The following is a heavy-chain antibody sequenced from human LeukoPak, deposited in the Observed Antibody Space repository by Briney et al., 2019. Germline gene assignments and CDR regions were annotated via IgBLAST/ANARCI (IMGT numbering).Heavy chain of an antibody. CDR3: AKDTGSGSYYKFFYMDV. D-gene: IGHD3-10*01. CDR1: GFTFDDYA. V-gene: IGHV3-9*03. J-gene: IGHJ6*03. Sequence: GGSLRLSCAASGFTFDDYAMHWVRQAPGKGLEWVSGISWNSGSIGYADSVQGRFTISRGNTKNILYLQMSSLRAEDMALYYCAKDTGSGSYYKFFYMDVWGKGTTVIVSS. CDR2: ISWNSGSI.